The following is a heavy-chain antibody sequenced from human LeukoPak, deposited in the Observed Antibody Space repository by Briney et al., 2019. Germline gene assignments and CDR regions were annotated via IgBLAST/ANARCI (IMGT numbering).Heavy chain of an antibody. J-gene: IGHJ5*02. D-gene: IGHD5-18*01. CDR1: GFTFSSYA. V-gene: IGHV3-30*04. CDR2: ISYDGSNK. Sequence: GGSLRLSCAASGFTFSSYARHWVRQAPGKGLEWVAVISYDGSNKYYADSVKGRFTISRDNSKNTLYLQMNSLRAEDTAVYFCASGKYRYGDNWFDPWGQGTLVTVSS. CDR3: ASGKYRYGDNWFDP.